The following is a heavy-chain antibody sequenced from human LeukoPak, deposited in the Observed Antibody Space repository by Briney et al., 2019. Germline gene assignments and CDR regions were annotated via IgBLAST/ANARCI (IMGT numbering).Heavy chain of an antibody. CDR1: GFTFSSYS. J-gene: IGHJ6*02. D-gene: IGHD2-2*01. Sequence: GGSLRLSCAASGFTFSSYSMNWVRQAPGKGLEWVSSISSSSSYIYYADSVKGRFTISGDNAKNSLYLQMNSLRAEDTAVYYCARDGGYASGGDYNGMDVWGQGTTVTVSS. CDR2: ISSSSSYI. V-gene: IGHV3-21*01. CDR3: ARDGGYASGGDYNGMDV.